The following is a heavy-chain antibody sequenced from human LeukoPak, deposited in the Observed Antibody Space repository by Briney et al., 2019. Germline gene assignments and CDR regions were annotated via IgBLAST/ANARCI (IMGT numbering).Heavy chain of an antibody. Sequence: GGSLRLSCAASGFTFSDYYMSWIRQAPGKGLEWVSYISTSGRTIHYADSVKGRFTISRDNAKNSLYLQMNSLRAEDTAVYYCAKSDCGGDGCKLLNYWGQGILVTVSS. CDR1: GFTFSDYY. J-gene: IGHJ4*02. CDR2: ISTSGRTI. D-gene: IGHD2-21*01. CDR3: AKSDCGGDGCKLLNY. V-gene: IGHV3-11*01.